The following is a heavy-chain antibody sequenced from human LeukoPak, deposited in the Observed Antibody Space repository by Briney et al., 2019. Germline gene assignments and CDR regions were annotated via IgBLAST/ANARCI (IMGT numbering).Heavy chain of an antibody. CDR3: ARDGTSTDDY. Sequence: ASVSLSFTASGYTFSNFGINWVRQAPGQGLEWIAWISGNNDNPNYGQKFQGRFTVTTDSSTSTAYMELRNLRSDDTAVYYCARDGTSTDDYWGQGTLVTVPS. CDR2: ISGNNDNP. V-gene: IGHV1-18*01. D-gene: IGHD2-2*01. J-gene: IGHJ4*02. CDR1: GYTFSNFG.